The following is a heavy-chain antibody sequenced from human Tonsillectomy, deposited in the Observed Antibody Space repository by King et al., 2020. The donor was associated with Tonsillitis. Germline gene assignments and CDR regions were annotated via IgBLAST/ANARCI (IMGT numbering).Heavy chain of an antibody. CDR3: ARGSSSPDSYYYYYGMDV. V-gene: IGHV4-4*02. CDR2: IYHSGST. D-gene: IGHD6-6*01. CDR1: GGSISSSNW. Sequence: VQLQESGPGLVKPSGTLSLTCAVSGGSISSSNWWSWVRQPPGKGLEWIGEIYHSGSTNYNPSLKSRVTISVDKSKNQFSLKLSSVTAADTAVYYCARGSSSPDSYYYYYGMDVWGQGTTVTVSS. J-gene: IGHJ6*02.